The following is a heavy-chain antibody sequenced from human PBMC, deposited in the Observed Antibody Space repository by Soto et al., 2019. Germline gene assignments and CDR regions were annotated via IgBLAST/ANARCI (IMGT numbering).Heavy chain of an antibody. J-gene: IGHJ4*02. CDR1: GGSISGSSW. CDR3: ARDPGRAVALD. V-gene: IGHV4-4*02. Sequence: SETLSLTCAVSGGSISGSSWWSWIRQSPGKGLEWIGEIYHSGNTNYNPSLESRVSISVDTSKNQFSLEIYSVTASDTAIYYCARDPGRAVALDWGEGTLVTVSS. D-gene: IGHD6-19*01. CDR2: IYHSGNT.